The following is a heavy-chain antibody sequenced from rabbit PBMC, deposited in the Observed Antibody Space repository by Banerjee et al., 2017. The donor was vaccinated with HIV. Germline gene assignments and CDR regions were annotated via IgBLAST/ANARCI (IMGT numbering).Heavy chain of an antibody. D-gene: IGHD4-2*01. Sequence: QSLEESGGDLVKPGASLTLTCTASGFSFSSGYDMSWVRQAPGKGLEWIGYIYTGSGSTYYANWAKGRFTITRNTNLNTVTLQMTSLTAADTATYFCARDYTGNDYWDMDLWGPGTLVTVS. CDR3: ARDYTGNDYWDMDL. CDR2: IYTGSGST. V-gene: IGHV1S40*01. J-gene: IGHJ4*01. CDR1: GFSFSSGYD.